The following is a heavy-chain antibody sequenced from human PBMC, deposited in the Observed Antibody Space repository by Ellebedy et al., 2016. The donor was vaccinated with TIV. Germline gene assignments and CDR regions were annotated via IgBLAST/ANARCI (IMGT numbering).Heavy chain of an antibody. CDR1: GYSFDSYG. CDR3: ARTTYFYESTCDY. CDR2: ISAYNGNT. V-gene: IGHV1-18*01. Sequence: ASVKVSCKASGYSFDSYGITWVRQAPGQGLEWMGWISAYNGNTNYAQKLQGRVTMTTNTSMSTAYMEVTSLTSDDSAVYYCARTTYFYESTCDYWGQGTLVTVSS. D-gene: IGHD3-22*01. J-gene: IGHJ4*02.